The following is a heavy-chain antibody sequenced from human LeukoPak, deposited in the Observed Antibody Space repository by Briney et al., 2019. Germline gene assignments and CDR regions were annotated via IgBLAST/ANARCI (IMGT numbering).Heavy chain of an antibody. Sequence: GGSLRLSCAASGFTCSGSAMHWVRQGSGKGLDWVGRIRSKANSYATAYAASVKGRFTISRDDSKNTAYLQMNSLKTEDTAVYYCTTAWDVDIVATLVNYYYYMDVWGKGTTVTVSS. CDR3: TTAWDVDIVATLVNYYYYMDV. V-gene: IGHV3-73*01. J-gene: IGHJ6*03. CDR2: IRSKANSYAT. CDR1: GFTCSGSA. D-gene: IGHD5-12*01.